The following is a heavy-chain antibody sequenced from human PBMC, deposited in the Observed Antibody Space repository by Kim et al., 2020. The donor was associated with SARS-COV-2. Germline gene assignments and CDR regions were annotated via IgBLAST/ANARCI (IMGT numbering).Heavy chain of an antibody. J-gene: IGHJ4*02. V-gene: IGHV3-9*01. Sequence: GGSLRLSCAASGFTFDDYVMHWVRQAPGEGLQWVSGITWNNNTIGYADSVKGRFTISRDNAQNSLYLEMNSLRVEDTAFYYCARGRPIDYWGKGTLVTVSS. CDR1: GFTFDDYV. CDR3: ARGRPIDY. D-gene: IGHD3-10*01. CDR2: ITWNNNTI.